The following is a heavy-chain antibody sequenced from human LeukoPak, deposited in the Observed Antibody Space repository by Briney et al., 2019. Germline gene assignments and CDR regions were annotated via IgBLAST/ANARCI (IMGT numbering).Heavy chain of an antibody. CDR2: IGTAGDI. CDR1: GFTFSSYD. J-gene: IGHJ4*02. V-gene: IGHV3-13*01. D-gene: IGHD3-10*01. CDR3: ARVDRLRVFDY. Sequence: TGGSLRLSCAASGFTFSSYDMHWVRQTTGKGLEWVSAIGTAGDIYYPGSVKGRFTISRENAKNSLYLQMNSLRAEDTAVYYCARVDRLRVFDYWGQGTLVTVSS.